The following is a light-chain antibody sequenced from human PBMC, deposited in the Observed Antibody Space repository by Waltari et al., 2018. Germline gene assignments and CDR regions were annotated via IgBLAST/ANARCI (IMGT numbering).Light chain of an antibody. CDR3: QQRST. CDR2: DAS. CDR1: QSVSSY. V-gene: IGKV3-11*01. J-gene: IGKJ1*01. Sequence: EMVLTQSPATLSLSPGERATLSCRASQSVSSYLGWYQQKPGQAPRLLIYDASNRATDIRARFSGSGSGTDFTLTISSLEPEDFALYYCQQRSTFGQGTKVEIK.